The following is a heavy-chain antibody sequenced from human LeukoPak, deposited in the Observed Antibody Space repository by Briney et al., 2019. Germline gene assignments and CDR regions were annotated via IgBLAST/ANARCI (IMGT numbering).Heavy chain of an antibody. CDR3: ARETGEVVVVVAATSGYFDY. CDR2: ISYDGSNK. V-gene: IGHV3-30*04. D-gene: IGHD2-15*01. J-gene: IGHJ4*02. CDR1: GFTFSSYA. Sequence: GGSLRLSCAASGFTFSSYAMHWVRQAPGKGLEWVAVISYDGSNKYYADSVKGRFTISRDNSKNTLYLQMNSLRAEDTAVYYCARETGEVVVVVAATSGYFDYWGQGTLVTVSS.